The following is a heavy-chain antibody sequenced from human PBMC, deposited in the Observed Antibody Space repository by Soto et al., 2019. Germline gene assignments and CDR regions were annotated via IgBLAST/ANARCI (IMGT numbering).Heavy chain of an antibody. D-gene: IGHD3-22*01. V-gene: IGHV3-23*01. CDR2: ISGSGGST. CDR1: GFTFSSYA. CDR3: AKSYDSSGYYSGPGYYFDY. J-gene: IGHJ4*02. Sequence: GGSLRLSCAASGFTFSSYAMSWVRQAPGKGLEWVSAISGSGGSTYYADSVKGRFTISRDNSKNTLYLQMNSLRAEDTAVYYCAKSYDSSGYYSGPGYYFDYWGQGTLVTVSS.